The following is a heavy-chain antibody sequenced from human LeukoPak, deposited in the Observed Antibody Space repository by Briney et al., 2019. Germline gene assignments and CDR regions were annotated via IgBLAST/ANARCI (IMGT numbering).Heavy chain of an antibody. CDR2: IYTSGST. V-gene: IGHV4-61*02. J-gene: IGHJ4*02. Sequence: LSETLSLTCTDSGGSLSSGSYYWSWIRQPAGKGLEWIWRIYTSGSTNYNPPLQRRVTISVDTSKNQFSLKLSPVTAADTAVYYCARALSYQLLIDYWGQGTLVTVSS. CDR3: ARALSYQLLIDY. CDR1: GGSLSSGSYY. D-gene: IGHD2-2*01.